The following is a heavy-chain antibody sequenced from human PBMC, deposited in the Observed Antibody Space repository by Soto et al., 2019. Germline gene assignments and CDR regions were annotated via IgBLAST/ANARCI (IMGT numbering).Heavy chain of an antibody. CDR2: LHYSGSA. D-gene: IGHD1-26*01. CDR3: ATSGHTILGGV. J-gene: IGHJ1*01. V-gene: IGHV4-59*03. CDR1: GASMSDYY. Sequence: SENLPHTCTVSGASMSDYYGSGFRQSPGKGLEHIGYLHYSGSANYNPSLKSRVTISMDTSKTQFFLKLNSVTAADTAIYYCATSGHTILGGVWGQGIPVTV.